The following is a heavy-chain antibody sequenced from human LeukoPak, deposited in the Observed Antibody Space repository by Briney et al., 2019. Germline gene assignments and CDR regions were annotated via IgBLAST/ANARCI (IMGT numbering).Heavy chain of an antibody. CDR2: IYYSGST. J-gene: IGHJ5*02. Sequence: SETLSLTCTVSGGSISSYYWSWIRQPPGKGLEWIGCIYYSGSTNYNPSLKSRVTISVDTSKNQFSLKLSSVTAADTAVYYCARERGPVDSSWFDPWGHGTLVTVSP. CDR1: GGSISSYY. CDR3: ARERGPVDSSWFDP. V-gene: IGHV4-59*01. D-gene: IGHD3/OR15-3a*01.